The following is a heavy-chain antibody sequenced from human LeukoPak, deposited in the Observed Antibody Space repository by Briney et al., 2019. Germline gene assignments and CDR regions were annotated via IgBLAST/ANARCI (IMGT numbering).Heavy chain of an antibody. CDR3: ARGYGDYYFDY. CDR1: GGSVSSGSYY. J-gene: IGHJ4*02. D-gene: IGHD4-17*01. Sequence: SETLSLTCTVSGGSVSSGSYYWGWIRQPPGKGLEWIGYIYYSGSTNYNPSLKSRVTISVDTSKNQFSLKLSSVTAADTAVYYCARGYGDYYFDYWAREPWSPSPQ. V-gene: IGHV4-61*01. CDR2: IYYSGST.